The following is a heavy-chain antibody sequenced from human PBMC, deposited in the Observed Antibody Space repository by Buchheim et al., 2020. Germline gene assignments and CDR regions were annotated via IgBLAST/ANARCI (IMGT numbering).Heavy chain of an antibody. CDR1: GVSISSSNW. D-gene: IGHD3-10*01. Sequence: QVQLQESGPGLVEPSGTLSLTCAVSGVSISSSNWWSWVRQPPGEGLEWIGEMHHGGTTNYNPSLESRVTISVDTSKNQFSLKLSSVTAADTAVYYCAREAQNFGHFDYWGQGTL. J-gene: IGHJ4*02. CDR3: AREAQNFGHFDY. CDR2: MHHGGTT. V-gene: IGHV4-4*02.